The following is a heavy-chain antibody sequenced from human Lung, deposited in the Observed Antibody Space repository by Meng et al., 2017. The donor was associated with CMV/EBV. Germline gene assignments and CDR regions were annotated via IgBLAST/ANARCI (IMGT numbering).Heavy chain of an antibody. V-gene: IGHV1-8*03. D-gene: IGHD1-20*01. CDR1: TFTNYD. J-gene: IGHJ5*02. Sequence: TFTNYDINWVRQATGQGLEWMGWMNPNSGNTGYAQKFQGRVTITRDTSIGTAYMELSSLRSEDTAVYYCARMSYDWDDQESNWFDPWGQGTLVTV. CDR2: MNPNSGNT. CDR3: ARMSYDWDDQESNWFDP.